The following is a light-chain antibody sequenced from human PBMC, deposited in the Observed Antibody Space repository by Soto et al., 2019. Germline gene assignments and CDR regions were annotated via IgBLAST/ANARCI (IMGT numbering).Light chain of an antibody. V-gene: IGKV3-11*01. CDR2: NAS. CDR1: QTFSIH. J-gene: IGKJ5*01. CDR3: QQRSNWPPVIT. Sequence: EIVLTQSPPTLSFSPGERPTPSSRPSQTFSIHLPCYQQKPGQAPRPLTYNASKRATGIPARFSGRGSGTDFTLTISSLEPEDFAVYYCQQRSNWPPVITFGQGTRLEIK.